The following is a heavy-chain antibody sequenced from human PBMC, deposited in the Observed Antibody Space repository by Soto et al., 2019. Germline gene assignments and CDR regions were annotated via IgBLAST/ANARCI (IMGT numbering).Heavy chain of an antibody. Sequence: QVQLVQSAAEVKKPGASVKVSCKASGYSFTSYGISWVRQAPGQGPEWMGWISGHNGNTNHPQSLQRRVTMTTDTSRNTASMELRSMRSDDTAVYYCARHRFNYYDDTVYYYFDYWGQGTLVTVSS. CDR1: GYSFTSYG. CDR2: ISGHNGNT. J-gene: IGHJ4*02. CDR3: ARHRFNYYDDTVYYYFDY. V-gene: IGHV1-18*04. D-gene: IGHD3-22*01.